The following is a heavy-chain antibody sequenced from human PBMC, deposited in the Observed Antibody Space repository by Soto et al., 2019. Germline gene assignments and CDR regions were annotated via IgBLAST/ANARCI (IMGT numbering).Heavy chain of an antibody. V-gene: IGHV4-34*01. D-gene: IGHD6-13*01. CDR2: INHSGST. CDR3: ARAQDSSSWYMKLDY. J-gene: IGHJ4*02. CDR1: GGSFSGYY. Sequence: SETLSLTCAVYGGSFSGYYWSWIRQPPGKGLEWIGEINHSGSTNYNPSLKSRVTISVDSSKNQFSLKLSSVTAADTAVYYCARAQDSSSWYMKLDYWGQGTLVTVSS.